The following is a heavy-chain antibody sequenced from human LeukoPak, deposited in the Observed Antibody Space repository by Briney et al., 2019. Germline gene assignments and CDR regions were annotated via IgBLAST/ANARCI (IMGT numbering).Heavy chain of an antibody. Sequence: GGSLRLSRVASGFTFSSNGMTWVRQPPGKGREWVSYISGSSDTIYYADSVKGRFTISRDNAKNSLYLQMNSPRAEDTAVYYCAREGSVVPAAIKAFDIWGQGTMVTVSS. V-gene: IGHV3-48*04. J-gene: IGHJ3*02. D-gene: IGHD2-2*02. CDR3: AREGSVVPAAIKAFDI. CDR2: ISGSSDTI. CDR1: GFTFSSNG.